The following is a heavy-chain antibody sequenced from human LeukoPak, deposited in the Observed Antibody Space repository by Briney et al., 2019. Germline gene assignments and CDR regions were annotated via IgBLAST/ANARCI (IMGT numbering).Heavy chain of an antibody. CDR2: IYTCGST. J-gene: IGHJ6*03. V-gene: IGHV4-61*02. CDR3: ARAAPYYYYMDV. D-gene: IGHD2-15*01. Sequence: PSETLSLTCTVSGGSISSGSYYWSWIRQPAGKGLEWIGRIYTCGSTNYNPSLKSRVTISVDTSKNQFSLKLSSVTAADTAVYYCARAAPYYYYMDVWGKGTTVTISS. CDR1: GGSISSGSYY.